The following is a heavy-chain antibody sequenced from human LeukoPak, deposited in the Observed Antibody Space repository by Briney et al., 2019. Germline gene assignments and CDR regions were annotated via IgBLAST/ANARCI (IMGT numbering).Heavy chain of an antibody. D-gene: IGHD1-14*01. CDR1: GFRFSNYA. CDR3: AKDKPIDY. V-gene: IGHV3-23*01. J-gene: IGHJ4*02. Sequence: GGSLRLSCAASGFRFSNYAVSWVRQAPGKGLEWVSGISSSGGSTFYADSVKGQFTISRDNSKNTLYLQMNTLRTEDTAVYFCAKDKPIDYWGQGTLVTVSS. CDR2: ISSSGGST.